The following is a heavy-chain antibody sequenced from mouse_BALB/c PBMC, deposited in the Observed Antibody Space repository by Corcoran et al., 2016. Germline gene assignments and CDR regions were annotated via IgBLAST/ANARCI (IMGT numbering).Heavy chain of an antibody. V-gene: IGHV9-3-1*01. Sequence: QIQLVQSGPELKKPGETVKISCKASGYTFTNYGMNWVKQAPGKGLKWMGWINTYTGEPTYADDFKGRFAFSLENSASTAYLQINNLKNEDTATYFCARCEAIYYDYDAWFAYWGQGTLVTVSA. CDR1: GYTFTNYG. CDR3: ARCEAIYYDYDAWFAY. CDR2: INTYTGEP. D-gene: IGHD2-4*01. J-gene: IGHJ3*01.